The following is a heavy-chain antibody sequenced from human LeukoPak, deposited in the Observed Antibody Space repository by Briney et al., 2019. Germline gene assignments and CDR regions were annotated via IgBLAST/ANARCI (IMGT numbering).Heavy chain of an antibody. CDR2: ISAYNGNT. J-gene: IGHJ4*02. CDR1: GSPFDNFG. V-gene: IGHV1-18*01. Sequence: ASVKVSCKASGSPFDNFGLTWVRQAPGHGLEWLGWISAYNGNTHYAQKFRGRLSMTTDTSTTTAYLELRSLKSDDTAVYYCARDRLGGDLTGESLYWGQGTLVTVSS. CDR3: ARDRLGGDLTGESLY. D-gene: IGHD4-17*01.